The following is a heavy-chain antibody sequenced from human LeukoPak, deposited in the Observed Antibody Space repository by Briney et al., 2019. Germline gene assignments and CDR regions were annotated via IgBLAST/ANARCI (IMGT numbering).Heavy chain of an antibody. CDR1: GYNFNTFW. D-gene: IGHD6-19*01. Sequence: GESLKISCRGSGYNFNTFWIGWVRQVPGKGLEWMGIIYLGDSETRYSPSFQGQVTISADKSITTAYLQWSSLKASDTAIYYCARHPSYTSGWPLDYWGQGTLVTVSS. CDR3: ARHPSYTSGWPLDY. V-gene: IGHV5-51*01. J-gene: IGHJ4*02. CDR2: IYLGDSET.